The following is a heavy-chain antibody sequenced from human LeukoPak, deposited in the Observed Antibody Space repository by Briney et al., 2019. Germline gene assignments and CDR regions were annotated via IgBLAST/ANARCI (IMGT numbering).Heavy chain of an antibody. D-gene: IGHD4-17*01. CDR2: ISGSGGIT. Sequence: GGSLRLSCAASGFTFSSCAMNWVRQAPGKGLEWVSGISGSGGITHYADSVKGRFTISRDNSKNTLYLQMNSLRAEDTAVYYCARDDDYGDSFDYWGQGTLVTVSS. CDR1: GFTFSSCA. CDR3: ARDDDYGDSFDY. V-gene: IGHV3-23*01. J-gene: IGHJ4*02.